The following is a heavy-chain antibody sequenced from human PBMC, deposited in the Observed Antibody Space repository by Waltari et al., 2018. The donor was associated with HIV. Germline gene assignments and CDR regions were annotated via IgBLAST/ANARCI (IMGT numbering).Heavy chain of an antibody. V-gene: IGHV1-69*04. J-gene: IGHJ6*02. CDR1: GGTFSSYA. CDR3: ASGLDIVVVPAARSYGMDV. CDR2: IIPILGIA. Sequence: QVQLVQSGAEVKKPGSSVKVSCKASGGTFSSYAISWLRQAPGHGLEWMGRIIPILGIANYAQKFQGRVTITADKSTSTAYMELSSLRSEDTAVYYCASGLDIVVVPAARSYGMDVWGQGTTVTVSS. D-gene: IGHD2-2*03.